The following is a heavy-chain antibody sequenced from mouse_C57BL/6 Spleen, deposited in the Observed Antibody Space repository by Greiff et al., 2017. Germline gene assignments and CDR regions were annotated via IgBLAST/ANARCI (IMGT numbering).Heavy chain of an antibody. V-gene: IGHV3-6*01. Sequence: EVQLQQSGPGLVKPSQSLSLTCSVTGYSITSGYYWHWIRQFPGNKLEWMGYISYDGSNNYNPSLKNRISITRDTSKNQFFLTLNSVTTEDTATYYCADYYGSSPYWYFDVWGTGTTVTVSS. CDR3: ADYYGSSPYWYFDV. J-gene: IGHJ1*03. CDR1: GYSITSGYY. D-gene: IGHD1-1*01. CDR2: ISYDGSN.